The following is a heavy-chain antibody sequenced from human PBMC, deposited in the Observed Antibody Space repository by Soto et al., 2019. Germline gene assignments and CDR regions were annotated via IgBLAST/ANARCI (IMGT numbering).Heavy chain of an antibody. CDR1: GGAFIGYY. CDR2: INHSGST. D-gene: IGHD2-2*01. V-gene: IGHV4-34*01. J-gene: IGHJ3*02. Sequence: SETLSLTCAVYGGAFIGYYWSWIRHPPGKGREWIGEINHSGSTNYNPSLKSRVTKSVDTSKNQFSLKLSSVTAADTAVYYCARGGYPNIVVVPAANSDDAFDIWGQGTRVTVSS. CDR3: ARGGYPNIVVVPAANSDDAFDI.